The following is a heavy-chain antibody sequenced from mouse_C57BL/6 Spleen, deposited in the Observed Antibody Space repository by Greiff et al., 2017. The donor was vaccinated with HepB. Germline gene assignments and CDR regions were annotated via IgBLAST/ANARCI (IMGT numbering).Heavy chain of an antibody. CDR1: GFTFSDYY. D-gene: IGHD4-1*01. Sequence: EVKVVESGGGLVQPGGSLKLSCAASGFTFSDYYMYWVRQTPEKRLEWVAYISNGGGSTYYPDTVKGRFTISRDNAKNTLYLQMSRLKSEDTAMYYCARRGTGTFWYFDVWGTGTTVTVSS. J-gene: IGHJ1*03. CDR2: ISNGGGST. V-gene: IGHV5-12*01. CDR3: ARRGTGTFWYFDV.